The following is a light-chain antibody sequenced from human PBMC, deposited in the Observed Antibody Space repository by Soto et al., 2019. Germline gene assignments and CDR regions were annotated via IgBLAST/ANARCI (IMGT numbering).Light chain of an antibody. J-gene: IGKJ5*01. CDR3: QQRHMWPIT. CDR1: QSVSSSY. V-gene: IGKV3-20*01. Sequence: EIVLTQSPGTLSLSPGERATLSCRASQSVSSSYLAWYQQKAGQAPRLLIYGASNRATGIPDRFSGGGSGTDFILTISRLEPEDFAVYYCQQRHMWPITFGQGTRLEIK. CDR2: GAS.